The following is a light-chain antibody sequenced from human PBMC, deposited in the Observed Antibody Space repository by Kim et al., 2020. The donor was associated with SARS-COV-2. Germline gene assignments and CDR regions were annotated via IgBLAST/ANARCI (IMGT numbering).Light chain of an antibody. CDR2: DTS. CDR3: QSYDSSLRV. Sequence: PGQRVILSCTGSSSNIGAPYDVHWYQQLPGTAPKLLIYDTSNRPSGVPDRFSGSKSGTSASLAITGLQAEDEADYYCQSYDSSLRVFGGGTQLTVL. CDR1: SSNIGAPYD. V-gene: IGLV1-40*01. J-gene: IGLJ2*01.